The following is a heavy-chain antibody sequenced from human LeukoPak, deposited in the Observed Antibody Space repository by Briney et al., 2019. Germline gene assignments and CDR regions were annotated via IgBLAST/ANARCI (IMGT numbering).Heavy chain of an antibody. J-gene: IGHJ5*02. CDR3: ARDKGYCSGGTCSDCFDP. Sequence: ASVKVSCKASGGTFSSHAISWVRQAPGQGLEWMGRIIPILGIANYAQKFQGRVTITADKSTSTAYMELIRLRSDDTAVYYCARDKGYCSGGTCSDCFDPWGQGTLVTVSS. V-gene: IGHV1-69*04. D-gene: IGHD2-15*01. CDR2: IIPILGIA. CDR1: GGTFSSHA.